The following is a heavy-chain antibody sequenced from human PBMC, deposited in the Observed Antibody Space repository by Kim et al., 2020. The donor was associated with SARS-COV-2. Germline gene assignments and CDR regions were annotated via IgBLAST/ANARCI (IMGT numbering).Heavy chain of an antibody. J-gene: IGHJ4*02. CDR1: GGSISSGSFY. D-gene: IGHD2-21*01. CDR2: IYTSGST. V-gene: IGHV4-61*02. CDR3: ATYGEVGDY. Sequence: SETLSLTCTVSGGSISSGSFYWSWIRQPAGKGLEWIGRIYTSGSTNYNPSLKSRVTISVDTSKNQFSLKLSSVTAADTAVYYCATYGEVGDYWGQGTLVTVSP.